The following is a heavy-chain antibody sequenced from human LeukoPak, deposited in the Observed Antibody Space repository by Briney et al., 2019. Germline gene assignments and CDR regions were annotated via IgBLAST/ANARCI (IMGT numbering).Heavy chain of an antibody. J-gene: IGHJ5*02. D-gene: IGHD6-13*01. Sequence: PSETLSLTCAVYGGSFSGYYWSWIRQAPGKGLEWIGEINHSGNTNYNPSLKSRVTISVDTSKNQFSLKLSSVTAADTAVYYCASQESRYSIAASETWGQGTLVTVSS. V-gene: IGHV4-34*01. CDR3: ASQESRYSIAASET. CDR1: GGSFSGYY. CDR2: INHSGNT.